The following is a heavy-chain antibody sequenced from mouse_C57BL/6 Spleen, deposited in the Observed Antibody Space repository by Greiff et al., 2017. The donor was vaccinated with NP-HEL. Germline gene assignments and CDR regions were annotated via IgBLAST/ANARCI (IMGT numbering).Heavy chain of an antibody. Sequence: QVQPQQPGAELVRPGTSVKLSCKASGYTFTSYWMHWVKQRPGQGLEWIGVIDPSDSYTNYNQKFKGKATLTVDTSSSTAYMQLSSLTSEDSAVYYCARGGGDGYIYAMDYWGQGTSVTVSS. CDR2: IDPSDSYT. J-gene: IGHJ4*01. CDR3: ARGGGDGYIYAMDY. V-gene: IGHV1-59*01. CDR1: GYTFTSYW. D-gene: IGHD2-3*01.